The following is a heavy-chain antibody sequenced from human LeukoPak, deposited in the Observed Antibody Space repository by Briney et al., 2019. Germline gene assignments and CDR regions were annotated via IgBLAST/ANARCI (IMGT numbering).Heavy chain of an antibody. CDR3: AKDGSRAAAETGYYCYYMDV. J-gene: IGHJ6*03. CDR2: IRYDGSNK. Sequence: GGSLRLSCAASGFTFSSYGMHWVRQAPGKGLEWVAFIRYDGSNKYYADSVKGRFTISRDNSKNTLYLQINSLRAEDTAVYYCAKDGSRAAAETGYYCYYMDVWGKGTTVTVSS. CDR1: GFTFSSYG. V-gene: IGHV3-30*02. D-gene: IGHD6-13*01.